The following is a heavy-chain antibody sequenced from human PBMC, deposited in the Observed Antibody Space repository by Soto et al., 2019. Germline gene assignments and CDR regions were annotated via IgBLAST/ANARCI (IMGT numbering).Heavy chain of an antibody. D-gene: IGHD2-15*01. CDR3: ARVGLSDCSGGSCYSYDY. J-gene: IGHJ4*02. CDR2: IGAAGDT. V-gene: IGHV3-13*01. Sequence: EVQLVESGGGLVQPGGSLRLSCAASGFTFSRYDMHWVRQVTGKGLEWVSAIGAAGDTYYPGSVKGRFTISRENAKNSLYLQMNSLRAGDKAVYYCARVGLSDCSGGSCYSYDYWGQGTLVTVSS. CDR1: GFTFSRYD.